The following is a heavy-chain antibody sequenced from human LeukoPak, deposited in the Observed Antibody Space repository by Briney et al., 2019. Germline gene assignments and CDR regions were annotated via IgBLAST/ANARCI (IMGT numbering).Heavy chain of an antibody. D-gene: IGHD6-13*01. CDR3: ARGAGSVDY. J-gene: IGHJ4*02. Sequence: ETLSLTCNVSGDSLSSYYRSWIRQPPGEGLEWIGYIYYSGSTNYNPSLKSRVTISVDTSKNQFSLKLSSVTAADTAVYYCARGAGSVDYWGQGTLVTVPS. CDR1: GDSLSSYY. CDR2: IYYSGST. V-gene: IGHV4-59*01.